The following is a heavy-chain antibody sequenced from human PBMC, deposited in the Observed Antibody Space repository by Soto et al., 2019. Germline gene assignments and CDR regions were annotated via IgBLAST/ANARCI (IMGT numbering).Heavy chain of an antibody. CDR2: ISSSSSTI. J-gene: IGHJ3*02. CDR3: ARVPVAAADAFDI. D-gene: IGHD6-13*01. Sequence: GGSLRLSCAASGFTFSSYSMNWVRQAPGKGLEWVSYISSSSSTIYYADSVKGRFTISRDNAKNSLYLQMNSLRAEDTAVYYCARVPVAAADAFDIWGQGTMVTVSS. V-gene: IGHV3-48*01. CDR1: GFTFSSYS.